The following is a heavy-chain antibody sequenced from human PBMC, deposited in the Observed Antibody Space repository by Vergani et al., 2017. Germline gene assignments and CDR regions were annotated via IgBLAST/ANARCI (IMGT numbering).Heavy chain of an antibody. CDR3: AKVRRDILTGYYSGYAFDI. CDR2: ISGSGGSK. D-gene: IGHD3-9*01. J-gene: IGHJ3*02. CDR1: GFTFSSYA. V-gene: IGHV3-23*01. Sequence: EVQLLESGGGLVQPGGSLRLSCAASGFTFSSYAMSWVRQAPGKGLEWVSAISGSGGSKYYADSVKGRFTISRDNSKNTLYLQMNSLRAEDTAVYYCAKVRRDILTGYYSGYAFDIWGQGTMVTVSS.